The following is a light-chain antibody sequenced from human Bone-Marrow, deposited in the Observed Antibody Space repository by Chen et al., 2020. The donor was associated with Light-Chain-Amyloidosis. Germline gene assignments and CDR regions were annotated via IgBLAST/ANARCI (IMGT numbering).Light chain of an antibody. CDR1: SGDVGTYIY. CDR2: AVS. CDR3: SSFTSSSSYV. Sequence: QSALTQPASVSVYPCKTVTISCPRTSGDVGTYIYVSWYQQHPGKAPKVMIYAVSTRPSGVSNRFSGSKSGNTASLTISGLQAEDEADYYCSSFTSSSSYVFGPGTKVTVL. J-gene: IGLJ1*01. V-gene: IGLV2-14*01.